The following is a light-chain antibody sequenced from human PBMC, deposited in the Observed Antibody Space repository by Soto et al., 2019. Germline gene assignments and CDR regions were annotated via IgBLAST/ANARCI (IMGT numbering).Light chain of an antibody. J-gene: IGKJ1*01. CDR2: AAS. Sequence: IQMTQSPSILSASVGDSVTITCRASQSIRNDLGWYQQKPGKAPKLLVYAASSLQSGVPSRFSGSAPGTDFTLTISSLQPEDFATYYCLQDYGYPWTFGQGTKVGIK. V-gene: IGKV1-6*01. CDR3: LQDYGYPWT. CDR1: QSIRND.